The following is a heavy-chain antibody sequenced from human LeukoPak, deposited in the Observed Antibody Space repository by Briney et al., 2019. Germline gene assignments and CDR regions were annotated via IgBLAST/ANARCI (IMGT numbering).Heavy chain of an antibody. V-gene: IGHV3-23*01. Sequence: AGGSLRLSCAASGFTFSSYAMSWVRQAPGKGLEWVSAISGSGGSTYYADSVKGRFTISRDNSKNTLYLQMNSLRAEDTAVYYCAKDQYGSGNYFDYWGQGTLVTVSS. CDR1: GFTFSSYA. CDR3: AKDQYGSGNYFDY. D-gene: IGHD3-10*01. J-gene: IGHJ4*02. CDR2: ISGSGGST.